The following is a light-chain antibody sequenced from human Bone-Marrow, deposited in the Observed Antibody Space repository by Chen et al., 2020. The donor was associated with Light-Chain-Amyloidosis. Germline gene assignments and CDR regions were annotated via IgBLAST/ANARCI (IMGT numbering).Light chain of an antibody. V-gene: IGLV1-51*01. J-gene: IGLJ3*02. Sequence: QSVLTQPPSVSAAPGQKVTISCSGSGSNIGNNYVSWYQQLPGTAPKLLIYDNNNRPSGIPDRFSGSKSGTSATLGITGLQTGDEADYYCETWDSSLSAWVFGGGTKLTVL. CDR3: ETWDSSLSAWV. CDR1: GSNIGNNY. CDR2: DNN.